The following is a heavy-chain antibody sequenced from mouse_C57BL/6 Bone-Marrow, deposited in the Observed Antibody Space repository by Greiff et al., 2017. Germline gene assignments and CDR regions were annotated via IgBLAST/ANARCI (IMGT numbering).Heavy chain of an antibody. CDR2: INYDGSST. V-gene: IGHV5-16*01. CDR1: GFTFSDYY. J-gene: IGHJ4*01. D-gene: IGHD2-2*01. CDR3: ARDHGYDNYYAMDY. Sequence: EVHLVESEGGLVQPGSSMKLSCTASGFTFSDYYMAWVRQVPEKGLEWVANINYDGSSTYYLASLKSRFIISRDNAKNILYLQMSSLKSEDTATYYCARDHGYDNYYAMDYWGQGTSVTVSS.